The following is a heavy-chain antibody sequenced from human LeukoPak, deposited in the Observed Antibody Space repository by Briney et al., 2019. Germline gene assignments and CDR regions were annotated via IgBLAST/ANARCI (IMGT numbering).Heavy chain of an antibody. V-gene: IGHV4-34*01. Sequence: SETLSLTCAVYGGSFSNYYWSWIRQPPGKGLGWIGEINDSGRTNYNPSLMRRVTVSVETSKNQFSLRLTSVTATATAVYYCARRWNYGRNYYIDVWGKGATVSVSS. CDR2: INDSGRT. CDR1: GGSFSNYY. J-gene: IGHJ6*03. CDR3: ARRWNYGRNYYIDV. D-gene: IGHD1-7*01.